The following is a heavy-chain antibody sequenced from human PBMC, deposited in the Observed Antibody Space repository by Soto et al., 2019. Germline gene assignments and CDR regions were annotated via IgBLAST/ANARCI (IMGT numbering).Heavy chain of an antibody. CDR3: AKKGIRGLRNWFDP. CDR1: GFTVRSNF. V-gene: IGHV3-23*01. Sequence: GGSLRLSCAASGFTVRSNFMSWVRQAPGKGLEWVSAISGSGGSTYYADSVKGRFTISRDNSKNTLYLQMNSLRAEDTAVYYCAKKGIRGLRNWFDPWGQGTLVTVSS. CDR2: ISGSGGST. J-gene: IGHJ5*02. D-gene: IGHD3-10*01.